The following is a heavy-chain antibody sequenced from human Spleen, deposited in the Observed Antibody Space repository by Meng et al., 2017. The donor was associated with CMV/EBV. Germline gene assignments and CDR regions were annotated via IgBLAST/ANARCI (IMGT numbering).Heavy chain of an antibody. CDR3: ARGRGYCSSTNCYFNFDF. D-gene: IGHD2-2*01. CDR2: ISSTSLHM. CDR1: FIFSDDG. J-gene: IGHJ4*02. V-gene: IGHV3-21*01. Sequence: FIFSDDGMSWVRQSPGKGLEWVASISSTSLHMYYADSVKGRFTISRDNAKRSLYLHANSLRAEDTAVYYCARGRGYCSSTNCYFNFDFWGQGTLVTVSS.